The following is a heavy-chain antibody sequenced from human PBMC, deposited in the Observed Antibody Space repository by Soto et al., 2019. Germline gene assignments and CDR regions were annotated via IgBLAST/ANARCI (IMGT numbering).Heavy chain of an antibody. Sequence: AALVKVSCKASGYTFTGYGISRVRQAPGQGLEWMGWISAYNGNTNYAQKLQGRVTMTTDTSTSTAYMELRSLRSDDTAVYYCARVYIAVAGSNWFDPWAQGTLLTVYS. CDR1: GYTFTGYG. J-gene: IGHJ5*02. CDR2: ISAYNGNT. CDR3: ARVYIAVAGSNWFDP. V-gene: IGHV1-18*01. D-gene: IGHD6-19*01.